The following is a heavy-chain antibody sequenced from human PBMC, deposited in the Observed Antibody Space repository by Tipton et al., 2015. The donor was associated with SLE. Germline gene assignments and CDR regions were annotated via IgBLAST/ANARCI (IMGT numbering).Heavy chain of an antibody. V-gene: IGHV4-4*07. CDR1: GPSINNYY. CDR3: ALVAAVGRIDY. Sequence: TLSLTCTVSGPSINNYYWTWIRQSAGKGLEWIGRIYTSGYTNYNPSLTSRVTMSVDTSKNQFFLRLTSVTAADTAVYYRALVAAVGRIDYWGHGTLVTVSP. J-gene: IGHJ4*01. CDR2: IYTSGYT. D-gene: IGHD6-13*01.